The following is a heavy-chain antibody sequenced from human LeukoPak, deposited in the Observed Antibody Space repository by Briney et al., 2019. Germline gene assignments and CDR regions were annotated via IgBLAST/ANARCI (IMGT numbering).Heavy chain of an antibody. CDR1: GYTFTSYG. Sequence: ASVTVSCTASGYTFTSYGVSWVRQAPGQGLEWVGWISAYNGNTNYAQKLQGRVTMTTDTSTSTAYMELRSLRSDDTAVYYCARGNQGSVGATTTGFDYWGQGTLVTVSS. J-gene: IGHJ4*02. CDR3: ARGNQGSVGATTTGFDY. D-gene: IGHD1-26*01. V-gene: IGHV1-18*01. CDR2: ISAYNGNT.